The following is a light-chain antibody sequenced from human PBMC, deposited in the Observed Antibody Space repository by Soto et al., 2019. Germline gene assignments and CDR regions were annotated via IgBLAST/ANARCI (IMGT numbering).Light chain of an antibody. CDR3: QQYGSH. CDR2: GAS. V-gene: IGKV3-20*01. J-gene: IGKJ3*01. Sequence: IVMTHSPATLSVSPLYRSTLSFRASQSISSYLAWYQQKPGQAPRLLIYGASSRATGIPDRFSGSGSGTDFTLTISRLEPEDFAVYYCQQYGSHFGPGAKVDIK. CDR1: QSISSY.